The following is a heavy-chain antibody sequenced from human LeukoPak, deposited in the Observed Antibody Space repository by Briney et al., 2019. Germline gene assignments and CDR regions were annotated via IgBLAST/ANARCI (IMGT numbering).Heavy chain of an antibody. CDR1: GFTFSSYS. Sequence: GGSLRLSCAASGFTFSSYSMNWVRQAPGKGLEWVSSISSSSSYIYYADSVKGRFTISRDNAKNLLYLQMNSLRGEDTAVYYCARDGILTGSDAFDIWGQGTMVTVSS. V-gene: IGHV3-21*01. D-gene: IGHD3-9*01. CDR2: ISSSSSYI. CDR3: ARDGILTGSDAFDI. J-gene: IGHJ3*02.